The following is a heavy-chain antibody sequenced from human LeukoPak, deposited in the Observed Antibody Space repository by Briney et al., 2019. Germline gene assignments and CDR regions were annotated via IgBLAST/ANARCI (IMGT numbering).Heavy chain of an antibody. V-gene: IGHV4-34*01. CDR3: ARVSGYSYGSDAFDI. CDR1: GGFFSGYY. D-gene: IGHD5-18*01. J-gene: IGHJ3*02. Sequence: SETLSLTCAVYGGFFSGYYWSWIRQPPGKGLEWIGAINHSGSTNYNPSLKSRVTISVDTSKNQFSLKRSSVTAADTAVYYCARVSGYSYGSDAFDIWGQGTMVTVSS. CDR2: INHSGST.